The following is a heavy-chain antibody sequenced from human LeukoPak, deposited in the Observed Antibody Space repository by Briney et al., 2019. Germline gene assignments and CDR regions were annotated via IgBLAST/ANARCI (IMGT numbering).Heavy chain of an antibody. CDR2: IYSSGST. V-gene: IGHV4-4*07. D-gene: IGHD3-10*01. Sequence: SETLSLTCTVSGGSINNYYWSWIRQPAGKGLEWIGLIYSSGSTSYNPSLKSRVTISVDTSKNQFSLKLSSVTAADTAVYYCATLGSITMVRGVRFDPWGQGTLVTVSS. J-gene: IGHJ5*02. CDR3: ATLGSITMVRGVRFDP. CDR1: GGSINNYY.